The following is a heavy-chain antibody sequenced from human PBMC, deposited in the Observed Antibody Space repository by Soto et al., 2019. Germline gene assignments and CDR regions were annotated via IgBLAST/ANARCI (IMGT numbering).Heavy chain of an antibody. CDR2: IIPILGIA. D-gene: IGHD5-12*01. CDR1: GGTFSSYT. J-gene: IGHJ3*02. Sequence: QVQLVQSGAAVKKPGSSVKVSCKASGGTFSSYTISWVRQAPGQGLEWMGRIIPILGIANYAQKFQGRVTITADKSTSTAYMELSSLRSEDTAVYYCARDRYSGYDLYAFDIWGQGTMVTVSS. CDR3: ARDRYSGYDLYAFDI. V-gene: IGHV1-69*08.